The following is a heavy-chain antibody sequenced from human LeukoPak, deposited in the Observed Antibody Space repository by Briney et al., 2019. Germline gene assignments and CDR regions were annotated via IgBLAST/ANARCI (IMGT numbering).Heavy chain of an antibody. CDR3: ASAMGDYGDYHWFDP. D-gene: IGHD4-17*01. CDR1: GGSISSGDYY. J-gene: IGHJ5*02. CDR2: IYYSGST. V-gene: IGHV4-30-4*01. Sequence: SETLSLTCTVSGGSISSGDYYWSWIRQPPGKGLEWIGYIYYSGSTYYNPSLKSRVTISVDTSKNQFSLKLSSVTAADTAVYYCASAMGDYGDYHWFDPWGQGTLVTVSS.